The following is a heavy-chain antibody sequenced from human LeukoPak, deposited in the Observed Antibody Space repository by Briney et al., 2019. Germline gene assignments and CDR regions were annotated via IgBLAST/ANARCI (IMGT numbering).Heavy chain of an antibody. CDR1: GFTFSNAR. D-gene: IGHD3-22*01. CDR3: ATDFYDST. V-gene: IGHV3-15*07. Sequence: GGSLRLSCATSGFTFSNARMNWVRQAPGKGLEWVGRIRSNSDGGTIDYAAPVKGRFTLSRDDSKTTLYLQMNSLQTEDTAVYYCATDFYDSTWGQGTLVTVSS. J-gene: IGHJ5*02. CDR2: IRSNSDGGTI.